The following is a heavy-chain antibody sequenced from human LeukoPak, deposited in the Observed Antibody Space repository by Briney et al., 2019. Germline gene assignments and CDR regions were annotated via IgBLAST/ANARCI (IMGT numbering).Heavy chain of an antibody. J-gene: IGHJ3*02. CDR3: VREYCTGGSCYLTDGFDI. V-gene: IGHV3-23*01. Sequence: GGSLRLSCEASGFTFRSYGMSWVRQAPGKGLEWVSAISGSGGNTYYADSVKGRFSISRDNAKNTLYLQMNSLRAEDTAVYYCVREYCTGGSCYLTDGFDIWGQGTMVTVSS. D-gene: IGHD2-15*01. CDR1: GFTFRSYG. CDR2: ISGSGGNT.